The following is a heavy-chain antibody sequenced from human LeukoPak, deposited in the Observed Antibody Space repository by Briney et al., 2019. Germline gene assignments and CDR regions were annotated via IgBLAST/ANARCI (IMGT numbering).Heavy chain of an antibody. J-gene: IGHJ3*02. CDR1: TYIFGTYW. D-gene: IGHD6-13*01. CDR2: IYPGDSDT. CDR3: ARQRRNGGIAASNDAFDI. V-gene: IGHV5-51*01. Sequence: GESLKISCKGATYIFGTYWIGWVRQKPGKGLEWMGIIYPGDSDTRYSPSFEGLVTISVDKAINTAYLQWGSLEASDTAMYYCARQRRNGGIAASNDAFDIWGQGTMVTVSS.